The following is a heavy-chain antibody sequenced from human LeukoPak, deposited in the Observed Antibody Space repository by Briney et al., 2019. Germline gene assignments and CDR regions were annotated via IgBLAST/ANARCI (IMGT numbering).Heavy chain of an antibody. J-gene: IGHJ6*03. CDR2: IFGGDST. Sequence: GGSLRLSCAASGFTVSSNYMSWVRQAPGKGLEWVSVIFGGDSTYYADSVKGRFTMSRDKSKNTLHLQMNSLRAEDTAVYYCAREYYFYHMDGWGKGTTVTI. CDR1: GFTVSSNY. CDR3: AREYYFYHMDG. V-gene: IGHV3-66*01.